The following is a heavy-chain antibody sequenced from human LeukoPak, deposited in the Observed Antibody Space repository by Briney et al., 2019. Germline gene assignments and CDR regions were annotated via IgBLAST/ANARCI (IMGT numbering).Heavy chain of an antibody. J-gene: IGHJ3*02. Sequence: SETLSLTCTVSGGSISSSSYYWGWIRQPPGKGLEWIGSIYYSGSTYYNPSLKSRVTISVDTSKNQFSLKLRSVTAADTAVYYCTREYCSGGSCYSNDAFDIWGQGTMVTVSS. CDR2: IYYSGST. V-gene: IGHV4-39*07. D-gene: IGHD2-15*01. CDR3: TREYCSGGSCYSNDAFDI. CDR1: GGSISSSSYY.